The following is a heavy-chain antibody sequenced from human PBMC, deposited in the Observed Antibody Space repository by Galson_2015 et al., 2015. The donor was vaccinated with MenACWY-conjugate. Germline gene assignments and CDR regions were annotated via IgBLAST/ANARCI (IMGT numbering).Heavy chain of an antibody. D-gene: IGHD1-26*01. J-gene: IGHJ6*02. CDR1: GSSFPHYW. V-gene: IGHV5-51*01. Sequence: QSGAEVKKPGESLKISCKGSGSSFPHYWIGWVRHMPGRGLEWMGLIDPHNSNTRYSPSFQGQVTISADESISTAFLQWSSLKASDTAMYYCARHPPGGRGMDVGGRGTTVTVYS. CDR3: ARHPPGGRGMDV. CDR2: IDPHNSNT.